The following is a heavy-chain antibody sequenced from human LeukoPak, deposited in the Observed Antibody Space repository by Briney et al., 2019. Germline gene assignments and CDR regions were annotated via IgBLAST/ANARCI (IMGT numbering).Heavy chain of an antibody. V-gene: IGHV1-69*13. D-gene: IGHD6-19*01. CDR2: IIPIFGTA. J-gene: IGHJ4*02. Sequence: SVKVSCKASGGTFSSYAISWVRQAPGQGLEWMGGIIPIFGTANYAQKFQGRVTITADESTSTAYMELSSLRSEDTAVYYCAKDRSPSIVVAGTEWDYWGQGTLVTVSS. CDR1: GGTFSSYA. CDR3: AKDRSPSIVVAGTEWDY.